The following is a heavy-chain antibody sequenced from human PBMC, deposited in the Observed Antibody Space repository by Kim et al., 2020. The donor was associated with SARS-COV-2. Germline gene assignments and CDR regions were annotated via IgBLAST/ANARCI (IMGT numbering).Heavy chain of an antibody. Sequence: SETLSLTCTVSGGSISSSSYYWGWIRQPPGKGLEWIGSIYYSGSTYYNPSLKSRVTISVDTSKNQFSLKLSSVTAADTAVYYCASQAHYYYGMDVWGQGTTVTVSS. CDR2: IYYSGST. J-gene: IGHJ6*02. V-gene: IGHV4-39*01. CDR3: ASQAHYYYGMDV. CDR1: GGSISSSSYY.